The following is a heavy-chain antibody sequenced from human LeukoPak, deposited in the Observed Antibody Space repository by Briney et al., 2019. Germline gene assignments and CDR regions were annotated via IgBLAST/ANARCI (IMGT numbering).Heavy chain of an antibody. D-gene: IGHD5-18*01. J-gene: IGHJ4*02. CDR2: ISGSGGST. CDR1: AFTFSSYA. CDR3: AKDSSSMRGYSYGYRDY. V-gene: IGHV3-23*01. Sequence: GGSLRLSCSASAFTFSSYAMSWVRQAPGKGLEWVSAISGSGGSTYYADSVKGRFTISRDNSKTTLYLQMNSLRAEDTAVYYCAKDSSSMRGYSYGYRDYWGQGTLVTVSS.